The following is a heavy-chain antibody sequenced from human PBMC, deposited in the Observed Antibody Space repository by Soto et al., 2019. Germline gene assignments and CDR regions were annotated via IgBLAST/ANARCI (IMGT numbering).Heavy chain of an antibody. CDR1: GGSFSGYY. D-gene: IGHD3-9*01. V-gene: IGHV4-34*01. CDR3: ARLRYFDSFLPANWFDP. J-gene: IGHJ5*02. Sequence: QVQLQQWGAGLLKPSETLSLTCAVYGGSFSGYYWSWIRQPPGKGLEWIGEINHSGSTNYNPSLKSRVTISVDTSKNQFSLKLSSMTAADTAVYYCARLRYFDSFLPANWFDPWGQGTLVTVSS. CDR2: INHSGST.